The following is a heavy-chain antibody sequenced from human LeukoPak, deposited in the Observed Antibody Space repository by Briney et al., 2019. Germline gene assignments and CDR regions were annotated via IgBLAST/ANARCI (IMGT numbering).Heavy chain of an antibody. V-gene: IGHV3-7*04. Sequence: GGSLRLSCAASGFTFSSYWMSWVRQAPGKGLERVANIKQDGSERYYVDSVKGRFTISRDNAKNSLYLQMNNLRAVDTAVYYCARGPSGGNGFSYWGLGTLVTVSS. CDR1: GFTFSSYW. D-gene: IGHD2-15*01. CDR3: ARGPSGGNGFSY. CDR2: IKQDGSER. J-gene: IGHJ4*02.